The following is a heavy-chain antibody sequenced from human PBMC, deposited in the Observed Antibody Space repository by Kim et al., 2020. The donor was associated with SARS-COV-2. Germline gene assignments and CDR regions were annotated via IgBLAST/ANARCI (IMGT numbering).Heavy chain of an antibody. CDR3: AGRWSYFDY. V-gene: IGHV3-30*03. Sequence: SNKYYADSVKGRFTISRDNSKNTLYLQMNSLRAEDTAVYYCAGRWSYFDYWGQGTLVTVSS. J-gene: IGHJ4*02. CDR2: SNK. D-gene: IGHD2-15*01.